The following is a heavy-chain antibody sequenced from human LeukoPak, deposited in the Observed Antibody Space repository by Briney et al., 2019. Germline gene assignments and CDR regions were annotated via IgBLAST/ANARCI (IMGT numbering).Heavy chain of an antibody. Sequence: AGSLRLSCAASGFTFRSNSTSWVRHAPGKGLEWVSAITGTGENTYYADFVKGRFTISTDNSNNTPYLQMNSLRAEDTCVYYCAKIGGYFDYGGQGTLVTVSS. V-gene: IGHV3-23*01. D-gene: IGHD3-10*01. CDR3: AKIGGYFDY. J-gene: IGHJ4*02. CDR1: GFTFRSNS. CDR2: ITGTGENT.